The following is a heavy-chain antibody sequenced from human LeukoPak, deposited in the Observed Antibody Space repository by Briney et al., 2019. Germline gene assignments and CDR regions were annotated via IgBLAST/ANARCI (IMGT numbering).Heavy chain of an antibody. D-gene: IGHD4-17*01. CDR3: AAVFLDYDYYYYYMDV. J-gene: IGHJ6*03. CDR1: GGSFSGYY. CDR2: INHSGST. V-gene: IGHV4-34*01. Sequence: SETLSLTCAVYGGSFSGYYWSWIRQPPGKGLEWIGEINHSGSTNYNPSLKSRVTISVDTSKNQFSLKLSSVTAADTAVYYCAAVFLDYDYYYYYMDVWGKGTTVTVSS.